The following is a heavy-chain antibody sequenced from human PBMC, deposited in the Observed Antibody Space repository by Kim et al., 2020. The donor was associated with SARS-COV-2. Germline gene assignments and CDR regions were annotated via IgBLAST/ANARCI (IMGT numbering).Heavy chain of an antibody. CDR3: ARSYGSGSYYVSPSPPSYLYGRDV. J-gene: IGHJ6*02. CDR2: IYYSGST. CDR1: GGSISSYY. V-gene: IGHV4-59*13. Sequence: SETLSLTCTVSGGSISSYYWSWIRQPPGKGLEWIGYIYYSGSTNYNPSLKSRVTISVDTSKNQFSLKLSSVTAADTAVYYCARSYGSGSYYVSPSPPSYLYGRDVWGQGTTVTVSS. D-gene: IGHD3-10*01.